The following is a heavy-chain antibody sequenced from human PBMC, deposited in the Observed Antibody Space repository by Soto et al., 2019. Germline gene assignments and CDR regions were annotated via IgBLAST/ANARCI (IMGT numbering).Heavy chain of an antibody. D-gene: IGHD6-25*01. V-gene: IGHV4-59*01. CDR1: GASITQYY. CDR2: VYYTGST. J-gene: IGHJ4*02. Sequence: QVQLQESGPGLVKPSETLSLTCTVSGASITQYYWTWIRQPPGKGLEWIGRVYYTGSTDYKPSLGSRVALSLDASRSQLSLTFTSVTAADTAVYYCPTGSGYIPGVGPTPYYFDFWGQGTLVTVSS. CDR3: PTGSGYIPGVGPTPYYFDF.